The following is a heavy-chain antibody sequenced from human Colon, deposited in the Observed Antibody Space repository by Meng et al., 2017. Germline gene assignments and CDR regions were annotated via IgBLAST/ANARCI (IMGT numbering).Heavy chain of an antibody. D-gene: IGHD3-10*01. CDR2: VHDSGDT. CDR1: GGSISGDGYY. Sequence: QVQLQGSGPGLVKPFQTLSLTCVVPGGSISGDGYYWSWIRQHPGKGLEWIGYVHDSGDTYYKSSLKSRITISIDTSENQFSLKLKSVTAADTAVYYCARDPSNRGAFFDPWGQGTLVTVSS. V-gene: IGHV4-31*11. J-gene: IGHJ5*02. CDR3: ARDPSNRGAFFDP.